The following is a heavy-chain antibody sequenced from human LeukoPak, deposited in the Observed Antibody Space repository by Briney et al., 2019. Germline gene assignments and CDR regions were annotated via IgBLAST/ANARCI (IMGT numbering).Heavy chain of an antibody. Sequence: ASVKVSCKASGCTFTGYYMDWVRQAPGQGLEWMGWINPNSGGTNYEQKFQGRVTMTRDTSISTAYMELSSLRSEDTAVYYCARGAATRLLWFGEFLTPQKYYYYGMDVWGQGTTVTVSS. CDR3: ARGAATRLLWFGEFLTPQKYYYYGMDV. CDR2: INPNSGGT. V-gene: IGHV1-2*02. CDR1: GCTFTGYY. D-gene: IGHD3-10*01. J-gene: IGHJ6*02.